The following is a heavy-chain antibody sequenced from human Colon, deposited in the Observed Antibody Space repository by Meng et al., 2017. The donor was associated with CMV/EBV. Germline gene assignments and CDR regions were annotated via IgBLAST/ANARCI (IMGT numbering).Heavy chain of an antibody. CDR3: AKGRARNDYWFDP. CDR1: GASITSYY. Sequence: QVHLRESGPGLVKPSETLSLTCTVSGASITSYYWSWIRQPAGKGLEWIGRVYISGNTNYNPSLKSRVTMSIDTSKNQLSLNIRSVTAADTAVYYCAKGRARNDYWFDPWGQGTVVTVSS. J-gene: IGHJ5*02. V-gene: IGHV4-4*07. CDR2: VYISGNT. D-gene: IGHD4/OR15-4a*01.